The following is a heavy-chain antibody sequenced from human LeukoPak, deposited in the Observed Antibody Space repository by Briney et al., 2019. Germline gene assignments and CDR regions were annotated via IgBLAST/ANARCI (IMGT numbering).Heavy chain of an antibody. V-gene: IGHV3-30*18. CDR3: AKEKDYHVSGSYDF. J-gene: IGHJ4*02. CDR1: GFTFSDYG. Sequence: GRSLRLSCAASGFTFSDYGMHWVRQAPGKGLEWVAVISWDGTARHYVDSVKGRFTISRDNSKSTLYLQMTGLRAEDTAVYYCAKEKDYHVSGSYDFWGQGTLVTVSS. D-gene: IGHD3-10*01. CDR2: ISWDGTAR.